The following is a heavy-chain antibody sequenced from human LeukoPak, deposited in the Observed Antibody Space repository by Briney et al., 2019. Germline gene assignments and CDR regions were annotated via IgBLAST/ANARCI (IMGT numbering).Heavy chain of an antibody. CDR1: GGSISSYY. CDR2: IYYSGST. Sequence: PSETLSLTCTVSGGSISSYYWSWIRQPPGKGLEWIGYIYYSGSTNYNPSLKSRVTISVDTSKNQFSLKVSSVTAADTAVYYCARDRWVYYYYMDVWGKGTTVTVSS. J-gene: IGHJ6*03. V-gene: IGHV4-59*01. CDR3: ARDRWVYYYYMDV. D-gene: IGHD6-13*01.